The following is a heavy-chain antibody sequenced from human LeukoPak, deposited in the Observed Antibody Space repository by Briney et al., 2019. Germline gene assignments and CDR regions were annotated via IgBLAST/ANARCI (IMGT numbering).Heavy chain of an antibody. Sequence: PSETLSLTCTVSGGSISSSSYYWGWIRQPPGKGLEWIGNIYYSGSTYYNPSLKSRVTISVDTSKNQFSLKLSSVTAADTAVYYCARRNGSYVYWGQGTLVTVSS. CDR3: ARRNGSYVY. D-gene: IGHD1-26*01. V-gene: IGHV4-39*01. CDR2: IYYSGST. CDR1: GGSISSSSYY. J-gene: IGHJ4*02.